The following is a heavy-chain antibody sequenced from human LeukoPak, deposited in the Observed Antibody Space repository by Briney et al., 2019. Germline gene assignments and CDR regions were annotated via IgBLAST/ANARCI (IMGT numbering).Heavy chain of an antibody. CDR2: ISRSSSTI. CDR1: GFTFSDYN. D-gene: IGHD6-19*01. Sequence: PGGSLRLSCAASGFTFSDYNMNWARQAPGKGLEWVSYISRSSSTIYYADSVKGRFTISRDNANNSLYLQMNSLRAEDTAVYYCARVLSGGFDYWGQGTLVTVSS. J-gene: IGHJ4*02. V-gene: IGHV3-48*01. CDR3: ARVLSGGFDY.